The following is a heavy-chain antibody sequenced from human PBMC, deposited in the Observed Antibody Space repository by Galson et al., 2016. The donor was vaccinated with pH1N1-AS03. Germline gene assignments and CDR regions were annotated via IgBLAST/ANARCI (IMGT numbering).Heavy chain of an antibody. Sequence: SVKVSCKASGGTFSSYAISWVRQAPGQGLEWMGGIIPIFGTANYAQKFQGRVTITADESTSTAYMELNSLRAEDTAVYYCAKLRGQLSYNWYFDLWGRGTLVTVSS. CDR2: IIPIFGTA. CDR3: AKLRGQLSYNWYFDL. V-gene: IGHV1-69*13. CDR1: GGTFSSYA. J-gene: IGHJ2*01. D-gene: IGHD6-13*01.